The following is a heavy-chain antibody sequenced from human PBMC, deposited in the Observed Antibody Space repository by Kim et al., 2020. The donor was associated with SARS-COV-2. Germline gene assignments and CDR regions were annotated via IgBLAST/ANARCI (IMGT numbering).Heavy chain of an antibody. J-gene: IGHJ4*02. V-gene: IGHV3-48*04. Sequence: GGSLRLSCAASGFTFSSYSMNWVRQAPGKGLEWVSYISSSSSTIYYADSVKGRFTISRDNAKNSLYLQMNSLRAEDTAVYYCARDALYDILTGYYIDYWGQGTLVTVSS. CDR3: ARDALYDILTGYYIDY. CDR2: ISSSSSTI. D-gene: IGHD3-9*01. CDR1: GFTFSSYS.